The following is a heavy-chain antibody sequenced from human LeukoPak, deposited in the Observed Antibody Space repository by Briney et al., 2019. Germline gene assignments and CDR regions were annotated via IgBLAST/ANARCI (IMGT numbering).Heavy chain of an antibody. Sequence: GGSLRLSCAASGFTFSSYWMSWVRQAPGKGLEWVANIKQDGSEKYYVDSVKGRFTISRDNAKNSLYLQMNSLRAEDTALYYCARDRGVDTAMVNWFDPWGQGTLVTVSS. V-gene: IGHV3-7*03. D-gene: IGHD5-18*01. CDR3: ARDRGVDTAMVNWFDP. CDR1: GFTFSSYW. CDR2: IKQDGSEK. J-gene: IGHJ5*02.